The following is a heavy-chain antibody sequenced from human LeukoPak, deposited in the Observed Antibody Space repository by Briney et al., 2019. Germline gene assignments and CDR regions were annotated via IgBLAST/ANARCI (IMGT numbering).Heavy chain of an antibody. CDR3: ARDRYYYMDV. J-gene: IGHJ6*03. Sequence: PSETLSLTCTVSGGSISSGSYYWSWIRQPAGKGLEWIGRIYTSGGTNYNPSLKSRVTISVDTSKNQFSLKLSSVTAADTAVYYCARDRYYYMDVWGKGTTATVSS. V-gene: IGHV4-61*02. CDR2: IYTSGGT. CDR1: GGSISSGSYY.